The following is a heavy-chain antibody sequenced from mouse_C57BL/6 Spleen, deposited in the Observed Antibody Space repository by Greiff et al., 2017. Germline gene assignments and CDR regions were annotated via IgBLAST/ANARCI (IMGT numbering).Heavy chain of an antibody. CDR1: GYTFTDYE. CDR3: TIWYDGYSDY. D-gene: IGHD2-3*01. CDR2: IDPETGGT. J-gene: IGHJ2*01. Sequence: ESGAELVRPGASVTLSCKASGYTFTDYEMHWVKQTPVHGLEWIGAIDPETGGTAYNQKFKGKAILTADKSSSTAYMELRSLTSEDSAVYYCTIWYDGYSDYWGQGTTLTVSS. V-gene: IGHV1-15*01.